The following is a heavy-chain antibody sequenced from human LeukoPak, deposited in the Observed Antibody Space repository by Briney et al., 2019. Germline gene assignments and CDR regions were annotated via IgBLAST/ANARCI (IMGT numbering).Heavy chain of an antibody. CDR2: ISSSGTTP. J-gene: IGHJ4*02. CDR1: GFTSIDYY. D-gene: IGHD3-22*01. Sequence: GGSLRLSCAPSGFTSIDYYMSWIRQAPGKGREWVTFISSSGTTPYYADSVRGRFTVSRDNAKSSLYLYLNSLRDEDTAVYYCAIQMTMIAVVPYFDYWGQGSQVTVSS. V-gene: IGHV3-11*04. CDR3: AIQMTMIAVVPYFDY.